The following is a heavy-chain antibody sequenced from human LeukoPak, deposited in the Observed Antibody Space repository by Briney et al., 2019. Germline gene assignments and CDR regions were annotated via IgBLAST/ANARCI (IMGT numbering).Heavy chain of an antibody. D-gene: IGHD2-2*02. CDR2: ISSSSSYI. CDR1: GFTFSSYS. CDR3: ARDVLYCSSTSCYSYMDV. Sequence: GGSLRLSCAASGFTFSSYSMNWVRQAPGKGLEWVSSISSSSSYIYYADSVKGRFTISRDNAKNSLYLQMNSLRAEDTAVYYCARDVLYCSSTSCYSYMDVWGKGTTVTVSS. V-gene: IGHV3-21*01. J-gene: IGHJ6*03.